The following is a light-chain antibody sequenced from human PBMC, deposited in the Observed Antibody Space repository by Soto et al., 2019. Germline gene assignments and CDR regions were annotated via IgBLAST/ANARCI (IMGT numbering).Light chain of an antibody. V-gene: IGKV3-20*01. CDR2: GAS. J-gene: IGKJ4*01. Sequence: EIVLTQSPGTLSLSPVERATLSCMASQSVSSSYLAWYQQKPGQAPRLLIYGASSRATGIPDRFSGSRSGAEFTLTINSLQSEDFAVYYCQQYGSSTGLTFGGGTKVDIK. CDR3: QQYGSSTGLT. CDR1: QSVSSSY.